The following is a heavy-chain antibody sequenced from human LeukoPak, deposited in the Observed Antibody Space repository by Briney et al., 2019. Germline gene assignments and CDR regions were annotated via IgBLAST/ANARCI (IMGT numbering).Heavy chain of an antibody. CDR1: GFTFSTYG. J-gene: IGHJ2*01. D-gene: IGHD1-26*01. Sequence: PGGSLRLSCVASGFTFSTYGMSWVRQAPGKGLEWVSTTSDRAGSSSYSDSVKGRFTISRDNSKNTLYLQMNTLRAEDTAIYYCAKDRTVGASYWYFDLWGRGTLVTVSS. CDR2: TSDRAGSS. V-gene: IGHV3-23*01. CDR3: AKDRTVGASYWYFDL.